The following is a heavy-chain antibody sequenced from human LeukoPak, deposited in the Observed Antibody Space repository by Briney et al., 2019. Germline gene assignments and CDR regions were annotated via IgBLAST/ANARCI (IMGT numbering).Heavy chain of an antibody. D-gene: IGHD4-17*01. V-gene: IGHV3-30-3*01. CDR3: ARGLTMTTVHDAFDI. J-gene: IGHJ3*02. Sequence: PGGSLRLSCAASGFTFSSYAMHWVRQAPGKGLEWVAVISYDGSNKYYADSVKGRFTISRDNSKNTLYLQMNSLRAEDTAVYYCARGLTMTTVHDAFDIWGQGTMVTVSS. CDR1: GFTFSSYA. CDR2: ISYDGSNK.